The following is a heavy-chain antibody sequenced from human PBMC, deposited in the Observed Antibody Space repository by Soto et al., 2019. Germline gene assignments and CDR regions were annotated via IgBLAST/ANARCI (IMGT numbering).Heavy chain of an antibody. CDR2: ISAYNGNT. V-gene: IGHV1-18*04. CDR1: GYTFTSYG. Sequence: QVQLVQSGAEVKKPGAAVKVSCKASGYTFTSYGISWVRQAPGQGLEWMGWISAYNGNTNYAQKLQGRVTMTTDTSTSTAYMELRSLRSDDTDVYYCARVGGGYDFWSGYWNWFDPWGQGTLVTVSS. CDR3: ARVGGGYDFWSGYWNWFDP. D-gene: IGHD3-3*01. J-gene: IGHJ5*02.